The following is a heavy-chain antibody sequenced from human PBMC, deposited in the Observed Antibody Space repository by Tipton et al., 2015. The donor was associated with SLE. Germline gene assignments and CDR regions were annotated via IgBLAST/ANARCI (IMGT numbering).Heavy chain of an antibody. Sequence: LRLSCAVYGGSFSGYYWSWIRQPPGKGLEWIGEINHSGSTNYNPSLKSRVTISVDTSKNQFSLKLSSVTAADTAVYYCARGGGWELWYFDYWGQGTLVTVPS. CDR3: ARGGGWELWYFDY. J-gene: IGHJ4*02. V-gene: IGHV4-34*01. D-gene: IGHD1-26*01. CDR2: INHSGST. CDR1: GGSFSGYY.